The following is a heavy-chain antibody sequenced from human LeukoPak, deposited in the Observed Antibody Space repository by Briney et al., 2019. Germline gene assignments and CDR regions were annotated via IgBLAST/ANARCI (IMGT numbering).Heavy chain of an antibody. J-gene: IGHJ6*02. CDR2: IYAGDSDP. V-gene: IGHV5-51*01. Sequence: GESLKISCKGSGYNFNIYWIGWVRQMPGTGLEWMGKIYAGDSDPKYSPSFQGQVTVSADKSISTAYLQWSSLKASDTAMYYCARLEQQDYGMDVWGRGTTVTVSS. CDR1: GYNFNIYW. D-gene: IGHD6-13*01. CDR3: ARLEQQDYGMDV.